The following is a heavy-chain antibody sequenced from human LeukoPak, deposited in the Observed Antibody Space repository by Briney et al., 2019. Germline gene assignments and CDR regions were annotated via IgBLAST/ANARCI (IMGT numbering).Heavy chain of an antibody. CDR1: GYTLTELS. Sequence: ASVKVSCKVSGYTLTELSMHWVRQAPGQGLEWMGWISAYNGNTNYAQKLQGRVTMTTDTSTSTAYMELRSLRSDDTAVYYCARDSRMRTPRYFDLWGRGTLVTVSS. D-gene: IGHD2-8*01. CDR3: ARDSRMRTPRYFDL. CDR2: ISAYNGNT. V-gene: IGHV1-18*01. J-gene: IGHJ2*01.